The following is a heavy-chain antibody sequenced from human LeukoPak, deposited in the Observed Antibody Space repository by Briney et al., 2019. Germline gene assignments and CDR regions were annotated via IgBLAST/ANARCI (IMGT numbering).Heavy chain of an antibody. CDR1: GGSISGYY. CDR2: IYYPGTI. V-gene: IGHV4-59*01. D-gene: IGHD1-7*01. CDR3: AKSKSLGLQYFDN. J-gene: IGHJ4*02. Sequence: SETLSLTRTVSGGSISGYYWNWIRQSPEKGLEWIGYIYYPGTINYNPSLKARVTMSIDTSKNQFSLKLSSVTAADTAVYYCAKSKSLGLQYFDNWGQGTLATVSS.